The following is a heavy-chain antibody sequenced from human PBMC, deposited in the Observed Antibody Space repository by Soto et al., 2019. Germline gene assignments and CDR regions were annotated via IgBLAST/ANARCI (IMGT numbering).Heavy chain of an antibody. Sequence: PGGSLRLSCAASGFTFSSYSMNWVRQAPGKGLEWVSSISSSSSYIYYADSVKGRFTISRDNAKNSLYLQMNSLRAEDTAVYYCARDGYGSGSYFHWGQGTLVTVSS. CDR2: ISSSSSYI. J-gene: IGHJ4*02. CDR1: GFTFSSYS. D-gene: IGHD3-10*01. V-gene: IGHV3-21*01. CDR3: ARDGYGSGSYFH.